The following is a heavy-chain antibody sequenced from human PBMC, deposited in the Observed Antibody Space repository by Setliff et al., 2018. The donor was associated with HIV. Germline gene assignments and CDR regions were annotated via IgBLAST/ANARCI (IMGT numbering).Heavy chain of an antibody. J-gene: IGHJ4*02. CDR3: ARAGAVAGPSGY. CDR2: IYHSGST. D-gene: IGHD6-19*01. CDR1: GYSISSGYY. Sequence: LSLTCTVSGYSISSGYYWGWIRQPPGKGLEWIGSIYHSGSTYYNPSLKSRVTFSVDTSKTQFSLKLSSVTAADTAVYYCARAGAVAGPSGYWGQGTLVTVS. V-gene: IGHV4-38-2*02.